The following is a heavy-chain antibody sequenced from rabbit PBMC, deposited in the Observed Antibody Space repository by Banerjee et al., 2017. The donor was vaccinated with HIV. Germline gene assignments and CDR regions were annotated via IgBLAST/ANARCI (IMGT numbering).Heavy chain of an antibody. Sequence: QEQLEESGGDLVKPEGSLTLTCTASGFSFNNKYVMCWVRQAPGKGLEWIASIYSGSGGSTAYANWAKGRFTISRTSSTTVALQMTSLTAADTATYFCARDLAGVIGWNFDLWGPGTLVTVS. CDR3: ARDLAGVIGWNFDL. V-gene: IGHV1S45*01. CDR2: IYSGSGGST. D-gene: IGHD4-1*01. J-gene: IGHJ4*01. CDR1: GFSFNNKYV.